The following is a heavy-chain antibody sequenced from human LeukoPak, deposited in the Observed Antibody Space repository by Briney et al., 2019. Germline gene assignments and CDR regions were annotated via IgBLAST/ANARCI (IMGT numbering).Heavy chain of an antibody. Sequence: GGSLRLSCVASGFTVSSNYMSWVRQAPGKGLEWVSVIYSGGRTYYADSVKGRFTISRDNSKNTLYLQMNNQRAEDTAVYYCARDMGGSGRLDYWGQGTLVTVSS. J-gene: IGHJ4*02. V-gene: IGHV3-66*01. CDR2: IYSGGRT. D-gene: IGHD3-10*01. CDR1: GFTVSSNY. CDR3: ARDMGGSGRLDY.